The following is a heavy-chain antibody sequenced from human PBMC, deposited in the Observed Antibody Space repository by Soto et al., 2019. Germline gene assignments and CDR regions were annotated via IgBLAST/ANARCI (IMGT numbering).Heavy chain of an antibody. CDR3: VYRPGRHFGLFDY. Sequence: QITLKESGPTLVKPTQTLTLTCTFSGFSLSTSGVGVGWIRQPPGKALEWLVLIYWNDDKRYSPSLKNRLTXTXDXXKNPVVLIMTSMDPVDTATYYCVYRPGRHFGLFDYWGQGSLVTVSS. V-gene: IGHV2-5*01. D-gene: IGHD3-10*01. CDR2: IYWNDDK. CDR1: GFSLSTSGVG. J-gene: IGHJ4*02.